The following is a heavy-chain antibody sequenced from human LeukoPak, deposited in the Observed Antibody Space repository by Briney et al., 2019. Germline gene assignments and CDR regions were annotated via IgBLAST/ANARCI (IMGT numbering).Heavy chain of an antibody. CDR2: IYNRGST. CDR1: GGSISSSNW. D-gene: IGHD2-8*01. J-gene: IGHJ4*02. V-gene: IGHV4-4*02. Sequence: PSGTLSLTCAVSGGSISSSNWWSWVRQPPGKGLEWIGHIYNRGSTKYNPSLQSRVTISVDTSKHQFSLKLSSVTAADTAVYYCARDTSSTSGFDYWGQGTLVTVSS. CDR3: ARDTSSTSGFDY.